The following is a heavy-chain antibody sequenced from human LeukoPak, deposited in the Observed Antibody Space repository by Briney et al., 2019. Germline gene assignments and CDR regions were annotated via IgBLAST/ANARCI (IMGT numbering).Heavy chain of an antibody. V-gene: IGHV4-30-4*08. D-gene: IGHD6-6*01. CDR1: GGSISSGDYY. CDR3: ARDPIAALGGLDY. J-gene: IGHJ4*02. CDR2: IYYSGST. Sequence: SETLSLTCTVSGGSISSGDYYWSWIRQPPGKGLEWIGYIYYSGSTYYNPSLKSRVTISVDTSKNQFSLKLSSVTAADTAVYYCARDPIAALGGLDYWGQGTLVTVSS.